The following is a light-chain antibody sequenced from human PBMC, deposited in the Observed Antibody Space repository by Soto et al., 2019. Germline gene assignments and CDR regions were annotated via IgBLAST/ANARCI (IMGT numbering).Light chain of an antibody. CDR2: DVS. CDR3: CSYAGSYTYV. V-gene: IGLV2-11*01. J-gene: IGLJ1*01. CDR1: NSDVGGYSY. Sequence: QSALTQSRSVSGSPGQSVTISCTGTNSDVGGYSYVSWYQQHPGKAPKLMIFDVSKRPSGVPDRFSGSKSGNTASLTIPGLQAEDEADYYCCSYAGSYTYVFGVGTKVTVL.